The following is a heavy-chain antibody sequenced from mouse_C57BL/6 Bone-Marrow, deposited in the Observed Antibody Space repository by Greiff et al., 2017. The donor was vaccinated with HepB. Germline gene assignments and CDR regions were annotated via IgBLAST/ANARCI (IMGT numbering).Heavy chain of an antibody. CDR1: GYSITSGYY. D-gene: IGHD2-10*02. CDR2: ISYDGSN. CDR3: ARDRGYEDFDY. Sequence: EVHLVESGPGLVKPSQSLSLTCSVTGYSITSGYYWNWIRQFPGNKLEWMGYISYDGSNNYNPSLKNRISITRYTSKNQFFLKLNSVTTEDTATYYCARDRGYEDFDYWGQGTTLTVSS. J-gene: IGHJ2*01. V-gene: IGHV3-6*01.